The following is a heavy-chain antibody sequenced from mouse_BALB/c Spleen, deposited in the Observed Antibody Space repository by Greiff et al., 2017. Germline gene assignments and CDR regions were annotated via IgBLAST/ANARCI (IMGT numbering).Heavy chain of an antibody. CDR2: INPSNGGT. CDR1: GYTFTSYY. CDR3: TIYYYGSSSFAY. V-gene: IGHV1S81*02. D-gene: IGHD1-1*01. Sequence: QVHVKQSGAELVKPGASVKLSCKASGYTFTSYYMYWVKQRPGQGLEWIGEINPSNGGTNFNEKFKSKATLTVDKSSSTAYMQLSSLTSEDSAVYYCTIYYYGSSSFAYWGQGTLVTVSA. J-gene: IGHJ3*01.